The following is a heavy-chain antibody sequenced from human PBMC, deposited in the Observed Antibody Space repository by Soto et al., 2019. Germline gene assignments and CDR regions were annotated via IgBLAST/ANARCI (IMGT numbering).Heavy chain of an antibody. CDR1: GFTFSTFS. Sequence: EVQLVESGGGSVQPGGSLRLSCAASGFTFSTFSMNWVRQAPGRGLEWISYISGGGRPISYADSVKGRFTISRDNAKNSLYLQMDSLTDEDTAVYYCARDLGWAFVSWGQGTLVTVSS. V-gene: IGHV3-48*02. CDR2: ISGGGRPI. D-gene: IGHD6-19*01. CDR3: ARDLGWAFVS. J-gene: IGHJ4*02.